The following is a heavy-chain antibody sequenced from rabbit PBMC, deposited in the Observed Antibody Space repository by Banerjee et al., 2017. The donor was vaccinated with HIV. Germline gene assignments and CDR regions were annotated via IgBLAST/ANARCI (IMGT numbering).Heavy chain of an antibody. D-gene: IGHD1-1*01. CDR2: IYPGSSAIT. CDR3: ARDRTPQHASVSGYYYGMDL. J-gene: IGHJ6*01. CDR1: GFSFSSSYW. V-gene: IGHV1S45*01. Sequence: QEQLEESGGDLVKPEGSLTLTCTASGFSFSSSYWMCWVRQAPGKGLEWIACIYPGSSAITFYASWVNGRFTISKTSSTTVTLQVTSLTAADTATYFCARDRTPQHASVSGYYYGMDLRGPGTLVTVS.